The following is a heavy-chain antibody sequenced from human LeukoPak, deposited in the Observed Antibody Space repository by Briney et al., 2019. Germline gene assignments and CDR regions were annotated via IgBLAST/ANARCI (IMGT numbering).Heavy chain of an antibody. D-gene: IGHD6-19*01. Sequence: SQTLSLTCTVSGASISSGDYYWSWIRQPPGKGLEWIGYISYSGSTDYTPSLKSRLTISVDTSKNQFSLKLSSVTAADTAVYFCARDEASGWGGNCFDPWGQGTLVTVSS. V-gene: IGHV4-30-4*01. CDR3: ARDEASGWGGNCFDP. CDR1: GASISSGDYY. J-gene: IGHJ5*02. CDR2: ISYSGST.